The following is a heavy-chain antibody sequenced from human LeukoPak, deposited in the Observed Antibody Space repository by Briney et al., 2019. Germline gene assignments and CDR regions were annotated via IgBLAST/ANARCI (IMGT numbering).Heavy chain of an antibody. V-gene: IGHV1-69*05. D-gene: IGHD3-10*01. Sequence: EASVKVSCKASGGTFSSYAISWVRQAPGQGLEWMGRIIPIFGTANYAQKFQGRVTITTDESTSTAYMELSSLRSEDTAVYYCARDPPTMVRGSEFINWFDPWGQGTLVTVPS. CDR3: ARDPPTMVRGSEFINWFDP. CDR2: IIPIFGTA. CDR1: GGTFSSYA. J-gene: IGHJ5*02.